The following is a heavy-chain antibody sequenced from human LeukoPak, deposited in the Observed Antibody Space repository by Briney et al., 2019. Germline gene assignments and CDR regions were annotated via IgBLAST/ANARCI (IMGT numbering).Heavy chain of an antibody. J-gene: IGHJ4*02. D-gene: IGHD3-3*01. Sequence: KPSETLSLTCTVSGGSIISGGYYWSWIRQHPGNGLDWIGYIYYSGNTYYNPSLKSRVTISVDTSKNQFSLKLSSVTAADTAVYYCARSRSYDFWSGYYTESTSYFDYWGQGTLVTVSS. CDR2: IYYSGNT. CDR3: ARSRSYDFWSGYYTESTSYFDY. CDR1: GGSIISGGYY. V-gene: IGHV4-31*03.